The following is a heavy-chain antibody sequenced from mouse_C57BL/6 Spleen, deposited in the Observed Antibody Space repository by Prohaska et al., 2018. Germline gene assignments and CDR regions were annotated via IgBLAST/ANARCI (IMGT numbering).Heavy chain of an antibody. D-gene: IGHD2-2*01. CDR1: GYTFTSYW. Sequence: KASGYTFTSYWMHWVKQRPGQGLEWIGRIHPSDSDTNYNQKFKGKATLTVDKSSSTAYMQLSSLTSEDSAVYYCAIRAMVTTGFDYWGQGTTLTVSS. CDR3: AIRAMVTTGFDY. V-gene: IGHV1-74*01. CDR2: IHPSDSDT. J-gene: IGHJ2*01.